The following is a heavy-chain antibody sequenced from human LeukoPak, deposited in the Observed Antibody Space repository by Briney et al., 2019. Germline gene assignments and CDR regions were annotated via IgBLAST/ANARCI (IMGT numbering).Heavy chain of an antibody. Sequence: SETLSLTCTVSGGSITSSSYYWGWIRQPPGKGLEWIGSVYYSGSTYYNPSLKSRVTMSIDTSKNQFSLKLSSVTAADTAVYYCARDRSLEWLLYYDPWGQGTLVTVSS. CDR2: VYYSGST. CDR3: ARDRSLEWLLYYDP. J-gene: IGHJ5*02. D-gene: IGHD3-3*01. V-gene: IGHV4-39*02. CDR1: GGSITSSSYY.